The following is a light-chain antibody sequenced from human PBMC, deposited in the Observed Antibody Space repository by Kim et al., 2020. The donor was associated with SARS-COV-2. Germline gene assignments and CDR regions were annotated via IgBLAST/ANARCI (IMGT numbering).Light chain of an antibody. CDR2: AAS. J-gene: IGKJ2*01. CDR1: QDIRND. Sequence: SASIGYRVTITCRASQDIRNDLGWYQQKPGKAPELLIYAASSLQSGVPSRFAGSGSGTDFTLTISSLQPEDFATYYCLQDYNYPYTFGQGTKLEI. V-gene: IGKV1-6*01. CDR3: LQDYNYPYT.